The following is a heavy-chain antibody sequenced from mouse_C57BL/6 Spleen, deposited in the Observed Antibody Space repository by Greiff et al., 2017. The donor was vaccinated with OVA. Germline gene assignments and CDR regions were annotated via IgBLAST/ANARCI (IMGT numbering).Heavy chain of an antibody. V-gene: IGHV1-76*01. CDR2: IYPGSGNT. J-gene: IGHJ1*03. CDR3: ASGGTAGYFDV. Sequence: VHLVESGAELVRPGASVKLSCKASGYTFTDYYINWVKQRPGQGLEWIARIYPGSGNTYYNEKFKGKATLTAEKSSSTAYMQLSSLTSEDSAVYFCASGGTAGYFDVWGTGTTVTVSS. CDR1: GYTFTDYY. D-gene: IGHD2-14*01.